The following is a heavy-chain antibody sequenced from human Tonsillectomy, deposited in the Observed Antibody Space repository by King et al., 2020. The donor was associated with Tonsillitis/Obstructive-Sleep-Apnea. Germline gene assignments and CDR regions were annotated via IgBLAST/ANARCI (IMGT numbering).Heavy chain of an antibody. CDR1: GYTFTSYG. Sequence: VQLVESGAEVKKPGASVKVSCKASGYTFTSYGISGVRQAPGQGLEGMGWIGAYNGNTNYAQKLQGRVTMTTDTSTSTAYMELRSLRSDDTAVYYCARGDIVVVPAALDYYYYYYMDVWGKGTTVTVSS. J-gene: IGHJ6*03. CDR3: ARGDIVVVPAALDYYYYYYMDV. D-gene: IGHD2-2*01. V-gene: IGHV1-18*01. CDR2: IGAYNGNT.